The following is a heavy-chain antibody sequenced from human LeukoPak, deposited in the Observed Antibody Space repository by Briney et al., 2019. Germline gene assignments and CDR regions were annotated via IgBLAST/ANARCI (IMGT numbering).Heavy chain of an antibody. D-gene: IGHD2-15*01. V-gene: IGHV3-53*01. CDR1: GFTVSSNY. Sequence: PGGSLRLSCAASGFTVSSNYMSWVRQAPGKGLEWVSVIYSGGSTYYADSVKGRFTISRDNSKNTLYLQMNSLRAEDTAVYYCATPGRNCSGGSCYYDSDYWGQGTLVTASS. CDR3: ATPGRNCSGGSCYYDSDY. J-gene: IGHJ4*02. CDR2: IYSGGST.